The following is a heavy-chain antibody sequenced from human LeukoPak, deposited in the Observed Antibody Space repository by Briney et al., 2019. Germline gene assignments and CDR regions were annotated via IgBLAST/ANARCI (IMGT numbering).Heavy chain of an antibody. V-gene: IGHV4-34*01. CDR3: ARVRTTFGVFADY. D-gene: IGHD3-3*01. Sequence: PSETLSLTCGVYGGSFSSYYWNWIRQPPGKGLEWIGEINHSGSTNYNPSQKSRVTISVDTSKKQFSLKLNSLTAADTAVYYCARVRTTFGVFADYWGQGALVTVSS. CDR2: INHSGST. J-gene: IGHJ4*02. CDR1: GGSFSSYY.